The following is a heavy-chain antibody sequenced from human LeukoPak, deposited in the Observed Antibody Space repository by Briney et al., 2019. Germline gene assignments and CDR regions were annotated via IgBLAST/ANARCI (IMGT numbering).Heavy chain of an antibody. CDR1: GVTVSSNY. J-gene: IGHJ5*02. Sequence: GGSLRLSCAASGVTVSSNYMSWGCNGPGPGQDRDSFIYSGASTYYASCVKGRFTISRHNSNTTLYFQMNSPRAEHTAVYYCAGDSSSSPSTDWSAPWGQGTLVTVSS. D-gene: IGHD6-6*01. CDR3: AGDSSSSPSTDWSAP. CDR2: IYSGAST. V-gene: IGHV3-53*01.